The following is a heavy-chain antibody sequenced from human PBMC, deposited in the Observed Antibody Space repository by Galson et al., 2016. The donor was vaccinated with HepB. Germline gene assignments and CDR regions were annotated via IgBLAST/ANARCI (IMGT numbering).Heavy chain of an antibody. D-gene: IGHD3/OR15-3a*01. CDR1: GFTFRGYA. CDR2: ISYDGSNK. CDR3: TRPLRGDFWTGYPFEY. J-gene: IGHJ4*02. Sequence: SLRLSCAVSGFTFRGYAIHWVRQAPGKGLEWVAIISYDGSNKHYADSVKGRFTISRDNSKNALYLQMNSLSTEDTAVYYCTRPLRGDFWTGYPFEYWGQGTLVTVSS. V-gene: IGHV3-30-3*01.